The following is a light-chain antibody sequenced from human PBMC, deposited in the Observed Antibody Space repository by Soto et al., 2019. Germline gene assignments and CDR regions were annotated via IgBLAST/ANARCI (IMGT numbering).Light chain of an antibody. CDR2: WAS. V-gene: IGKV4-1*01. J-gene: IGKJ1*01. CDR1: ESFFHSPNNKNY. Sequence: DILMTHSPDSLAVSLGERATINCKSSESFFHSPNNKNYLSWYQQRPGQPPKLLFYWASTRESGVPDRFSGSGSGTHFTLTITSLQAEDVAVYYCQQYYSSPPTFGQGTKVDIK. CDR3: QQYYSSPPT.